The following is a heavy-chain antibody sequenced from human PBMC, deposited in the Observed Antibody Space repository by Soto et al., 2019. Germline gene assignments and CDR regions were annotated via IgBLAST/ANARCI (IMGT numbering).Heavy chain of an antibody. J-gene: IGHJ6*02. Sequence: SVKVSCKASGYSFTDYHIHWVRQAPGQGLEWLGRINPKSGGTSTAQKFQGWVTMTTDTSISTASMELTRLTSDDTAIYYCARGDSTDCSNGVCSFFYNHDMDVWGQGTRSPSP. CDR3: ARGDSTDCSNGVCSFFYNHDMDV. D-gene: IGHD2-8*01. V-gene: IGHV1-2*04. CDR1: GYSFTDYH. CDR2: INPKSGGT.